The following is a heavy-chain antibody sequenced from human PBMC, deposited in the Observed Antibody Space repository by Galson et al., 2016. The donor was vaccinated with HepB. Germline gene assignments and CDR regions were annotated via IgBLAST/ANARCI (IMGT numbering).Heavy chain of an antibody. CDR1: GFTYSPYW. Sequence: SLRLSCAASGFTYSPYWMHWVRQAPGKGLLWVSRIDSDGSRTDYADSVKGRFTISRDNAKNTLYRQMHSLRDEDTAVYYCASSGLGGWFDPWGQGTRVIVSS. J-gene: IGHJ5*02. CDR2: IDSDGSRT. D-gene: IGHD3-16*01. CDR3: ASSGLGGWFDP. V-gene: IGHV3-74*01.